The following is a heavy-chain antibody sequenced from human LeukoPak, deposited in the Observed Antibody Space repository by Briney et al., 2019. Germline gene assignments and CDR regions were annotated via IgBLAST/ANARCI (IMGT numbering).Heavy chain of an antibody. D-gene: IGHD2-15*01. V-gene: IGHV3-23*01. J-gene: IGHJ4*02. Sequence: PGGSLRLSCAASGFTFSSYAMSWARQAPGKGLEWVSTISGSGGNTYYTDSVKGRFTISRDNSKNTLYLQMNSLRAEDTAVYYCAKGLIGYCSGGSCYSPDYWGQGTLVTVSS. CDR1: GFTFSSYA. CDR3: AKGLIGYCSGGSCYSPDY. CDR2: ISGSGGNT.